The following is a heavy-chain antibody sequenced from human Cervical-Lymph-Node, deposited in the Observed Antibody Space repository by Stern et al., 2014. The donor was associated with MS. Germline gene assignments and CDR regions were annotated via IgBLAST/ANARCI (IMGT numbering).Heavy chain of an antibody. CDR3: AVLSVDADFDY. J-gene: IGHJ4*02. V-gene: IGHV1-18*01. CDR2: ISSYKFYT. Sequence: QVQLVQSGAEVKKPGASVKVSCTASGYTFTDYAISWVRQAPGQVLEWMAWISSYKFYTIFAQEVQGRVSLTTDTATSTAYMELRSLRSDDTAVYYCAVLSVDADFDYWGQGTLVTLPS. CDR1: GYTFTDYA. D-gene: IGHD5-18*01.